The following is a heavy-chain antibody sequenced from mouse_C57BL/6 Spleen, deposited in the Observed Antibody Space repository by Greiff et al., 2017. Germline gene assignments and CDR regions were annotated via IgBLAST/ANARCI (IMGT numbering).Heavy chain of an antibody. V-gene: IGHV1-4*01. Sequence: HVQLQQSGAELARPGASVKMSCKASGYTFTSYTMHWVKQRPGQGLEWIGYIKPSRGYTKYNQKFKDKATLTADKASRTAYRQLSSLTTEDTAGEYCARAGESMDDWSQGTSATVSS. CDR2: IKPSRGYT. J-gene: IGHJ4*01. CDR1: GYTFTSYT. CDR3: ARAGESMDD.